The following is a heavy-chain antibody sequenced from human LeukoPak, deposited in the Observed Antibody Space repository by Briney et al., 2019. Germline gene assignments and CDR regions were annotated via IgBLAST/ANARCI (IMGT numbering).Heavy chain of an antibody. CDR2: IYPRDGST. CDR3: ARDQEAFDY. J-gene: IGHJ4*02. V-gene: IGHV1-46*01. CDR1: GYSFTSNY. Sequence: KVSCKASGYSFTSNYIHWVRQAPGQGLEWMGMIYPRDGSTSYAQKFQGRVTVTRDTSTSTVHMELSGLRSEDTAVYYCARDQEAFDYWGQGTLVTVSS.